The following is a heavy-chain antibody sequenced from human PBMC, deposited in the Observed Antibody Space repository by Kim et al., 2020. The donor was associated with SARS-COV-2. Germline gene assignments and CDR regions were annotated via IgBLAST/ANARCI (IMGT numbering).Heavy chain of an antibody. J-gene: IGHJ6*02. CDR3: AKGGAVAGPYYYGMDV. CDR1: GFTFSSYA. V-gene: IGHV3-23*01. CDR2: ISGSGGST. Sequence: GGSLRLSCAASGFTFSSYAMSWVRQAPGKGLEWVSAISGSGGSTYYADSVKGRFTISRDNSKNTLYLQMNSLRAEDTAVYYCAKGGAVAGPYYYGMDVWGQGTTVTVSS. D-gene: IGHD6-19*01.